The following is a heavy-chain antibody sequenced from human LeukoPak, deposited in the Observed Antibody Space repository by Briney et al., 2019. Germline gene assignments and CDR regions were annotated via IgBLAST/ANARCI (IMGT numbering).Heavy chain of an antibody. CDR1: GASISRYY. Sequence: SETLSLTCSVSGASISRYYWSWIRQPAGQGLEWIGHIYASGSTNYNPSLKSRVTISVDTSKNQFSLKLSSVTAADTAVYYCARFSWLRLYQFDYWGQGTLVTVSS. J-gene: IGHJ4*02. D-gene: IGHD5-12*01. CDR3: ARFSWLRLYQFDY. V-gene: IGHV4-4*07. CDR2: IYASGST.